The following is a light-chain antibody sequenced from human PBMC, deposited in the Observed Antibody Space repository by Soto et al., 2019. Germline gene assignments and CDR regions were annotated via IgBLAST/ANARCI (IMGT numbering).Light chain of an antibody. J-gene: IGLJ1*01. CDR3: CSYAGSSTSYV. CDR1: SSDVGSYNL. Sequence: QSALTQPASVSGSPGQSITISCTGTSSDVGSYNLVSWYQQHPGKAPKLMIYEVSKRPSGVSNRFSGSESGNTASLTISGLQAEDEADYYCCSYAGSSTSYVFGTGTKVTVL. CDR2: EVS. V-gene: IGLV2-23*02.